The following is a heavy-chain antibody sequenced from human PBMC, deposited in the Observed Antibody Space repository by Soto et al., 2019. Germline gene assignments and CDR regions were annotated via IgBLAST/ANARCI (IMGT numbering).Heavy chain of an antibody. CDR2: ISYDGSSK. CDR1: GFMFRIYG. J-gene: IGHJ6*02. Sequence: QVQLVESGGGVVQPGRSLGLSCAASGFMFRIYGIHWVRQAPGKGLEWVAVISYDGSSKYYADSVKGRFTVSRDNSRDTVYLQMNSLRAEDTAVYFCAKDAPKPPHYYYGMDVWGQGTTVTISS. V-gene: IGHV3-30*18. CDR3: AKDAPKPPHYYYGMDV.